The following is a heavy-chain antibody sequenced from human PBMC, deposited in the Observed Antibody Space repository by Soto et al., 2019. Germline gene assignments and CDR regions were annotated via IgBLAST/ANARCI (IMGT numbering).Heavy chain of an antibody. D-gene: IGHD3-10*02. CDR3: AGGGLDYVHYYYGMDV. CDR1: GGSISSSSYY. Sequence: SETLSLTCTVSGGSISSSSYYWGWIRQPPGKGLEWIGSIYYSGSTYYNPSLKSRVTISVDTSKNQFSLKLSSETAADTAVYYCAGGGLDYVHYYYGMDVWGQGTTVTVSS. J-gene: IGHJ6*02. CDR2: IYYSGST. V-gene: IGHV4-39*01.